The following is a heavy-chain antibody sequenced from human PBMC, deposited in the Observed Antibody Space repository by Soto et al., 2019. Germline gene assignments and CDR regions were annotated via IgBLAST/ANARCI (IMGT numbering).Heavy chain of an antibody. J-gene: IGHJ3*02. CDR2: IIPIFGTA. CDR1: GGTFSSYA. Sequence: QVQLVQSGAEVKKPGSSVKVSCKASGGTFSSYAISWVRQAPGQGLEWMGGIIPIFGTANYAQKFQGRVTNTADESTSTAYRELSSLRSEDTAVYYCARGGEVLWFGEGAFDIWGQGTMVTVSS. V-gene: IGHV1-69*12. CDR3: ARGGEVLWFGEGAFDI. D-gene: IGHD3-10*01.